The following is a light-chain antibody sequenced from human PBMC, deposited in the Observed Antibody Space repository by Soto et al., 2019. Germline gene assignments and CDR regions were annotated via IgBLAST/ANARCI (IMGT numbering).Light chain of an antibody. CDR2: EVS. J-gene: IGLJ2*01. Sequence: QSALTQPPSASGSPGQSVTISCTGTSSDVGGYNYVSWYQQHPGKAHNLMIYEVSKRPSGVPNHFSGSKSGNTAYLTVSGLQAEDEADYYCSSYAGSNNLVFGGGTKLTVL. CDR1: SSDVGGYNY. CDR3: SSYAGSNNLV. V-gene: IGLV2-8*01.